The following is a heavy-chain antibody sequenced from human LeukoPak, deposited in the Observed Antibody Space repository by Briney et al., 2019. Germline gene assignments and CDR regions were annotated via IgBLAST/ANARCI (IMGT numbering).Heavy chain of an antibody. CDR2: INHSGST. J-gene: IGHJ4*02. CDR1: GGSFSGYY. V-gene: IGHV4-34*01. D-gene: IGHD1-26*01. CDR3: ARDEWEPTYRYFDY. Sequence: SETLCLTCAVYGGSFSGYYWSWIRQPPGKGLEWIGEINHSGSTNYNPSLKSRVTISVDTSKNQFSLKLSSVTAADTAVYYCARDEWEPTYRYFDYWGQGTLVTVSS.